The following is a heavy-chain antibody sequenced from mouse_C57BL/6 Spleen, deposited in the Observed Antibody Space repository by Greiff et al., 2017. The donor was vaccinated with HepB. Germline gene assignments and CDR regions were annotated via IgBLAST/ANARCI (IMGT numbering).Heavy chain of an antibody. J-gene: IGHJ4*01. CDR3: ARGYGSSPYYYAMDY. V-gene: IGHV1-52*01. D-gene: IGHD1-1*01. CDR2: IDPSDSET. Sequence: VQLQQPGAELVRPGSSVKLSCKASGYTFTSYWMHWVKQRPIQGLEWIGNIDPSDSETHYNQKFKDKATLTVDKSSSPAYMQLSSLTSEDSAVYYCARGYGSSPYYYAMDYWGQGTSVTVSS. CDR1: GYTFTSYW.